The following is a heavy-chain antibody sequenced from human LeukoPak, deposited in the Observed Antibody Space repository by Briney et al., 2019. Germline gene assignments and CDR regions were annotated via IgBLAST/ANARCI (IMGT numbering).Heavy chain of an antibody. Sequence: SETLSLTCTVSGASIRSSDYYWSWIRQPPGKGLEWIGYIYDSGSTYYNPSLKSRITISVDTPENRFSLKLSSVTATDTAVYYCARDCSGGSCYGAFDIWSQGTMVTVSS. CDR3: ARDCSGGSCYGAFDI. D-gene: IGHD2-15*01. CDR2: IYDSGST. CDR1: GASIRSSDYY. V-gene: IGHV4-30-4*01. J-gene: IGHJ3*02.